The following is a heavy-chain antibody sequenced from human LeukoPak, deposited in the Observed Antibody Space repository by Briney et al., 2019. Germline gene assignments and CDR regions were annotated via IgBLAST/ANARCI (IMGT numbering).Heavy chain of an antibody. V-gene: IGHV4-4*02. J-gene: IGHJ4*02. Sequence: SETLSPTCAVSGGSISSSNWWSWVRQPPGKGLEWIGEIYHSGSTNYNPSLKSRVTISVNKSKNQFSLKLSSVTAADTAVYYCARNYFGSGTYPFDYWGQGTLVTVSS. CDR2: IYHSGST. CDR3: ARNYFGSGTYPFDY. D-gene: IGHD3-10*01. CDR1: GGSISSSNW.